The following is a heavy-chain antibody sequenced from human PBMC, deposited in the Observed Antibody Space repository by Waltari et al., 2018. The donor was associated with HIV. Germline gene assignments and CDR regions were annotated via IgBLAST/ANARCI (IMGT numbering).Heavy chain of an antibody. CDR3: ARHLRGHGFLANLYYFDF. Sequence: QLQLQESGPGLVKPSETLSLTCTVSGGSISSSDYYWGWTRHPPGKGLDWIGHIYYSGSAYYNPPLQSRAPIAVHPSKNQLPLSLNSVTASDTSVYFCARHLRGHGFLANLYYFDFWGQGALVTVSS. V-gene: IGHV4-39*01. D-gene: IGHD3-16*01. CDR1: GGSISSSDYY. J-gene: IGHJ4*02. CDR2: IYYSGSA.